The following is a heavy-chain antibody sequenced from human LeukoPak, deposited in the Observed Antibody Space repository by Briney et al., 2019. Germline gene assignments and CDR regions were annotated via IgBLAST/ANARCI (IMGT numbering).Heavy chain of an antibody. CDR2: SDPEDGET. Sequence: ASVKVSCKVSGYTLTELSMHWVRQAPGKGLEWMGGSDPEDGETIYAQKFQGRVTMTEDTSTDTAYMELSSLRSEDTAVYYCATDRQQLVPEYFQHWGQGTLVTVSS. J-gene: IGHJ1*01. CDR3: ATDRQQLVPEYFQH. V-gene: IGHV1-24*01. CDR1: GYTLTELS. D-gene: IGHD6-13*01.